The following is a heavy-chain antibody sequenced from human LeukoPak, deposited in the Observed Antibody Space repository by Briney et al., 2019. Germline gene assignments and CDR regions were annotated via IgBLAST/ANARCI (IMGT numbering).Heavy chain of an antibody. V-gene: IGHV3-20*04. Sequence: SGGSLRLSCAASGSTFDDYGMSWVRQAPGKGLEWVSGINWNGGSTGYADSVKGRFTISRDNAKNSLYLQMNSLRAEDTALYYCARDGYSGYDSQDDYWGQGTLVTVSS. CDR3: ARDGYSGYDSQDDY. D-gene: IGHD5-12*01. CDR1: GSTFDDYG. CDR2: INWNGGST. J-gene: IGHJ4*02.